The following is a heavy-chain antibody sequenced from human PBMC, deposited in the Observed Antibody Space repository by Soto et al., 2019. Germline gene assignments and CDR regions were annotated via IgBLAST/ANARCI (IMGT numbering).Heavy chain of an antibody. V-gene: IGHV3-7*01. CDR3: ARPVVAATLLNY. CDR1: GFTFSNYW. Sequence: GSLRLSCAASGFTFSNYWMSWVRQAPGKGLEWVANIKQDGSEKYYVDSVKGRFTISRDNAKNSLYLQMSSLRAEDTAVYYCARPVVAATLLNYWGQGIQVTVSS. J-gene: IGHJ4*02. CDR2: IKQDGSEK. D-gene: IGHD2-15*01.